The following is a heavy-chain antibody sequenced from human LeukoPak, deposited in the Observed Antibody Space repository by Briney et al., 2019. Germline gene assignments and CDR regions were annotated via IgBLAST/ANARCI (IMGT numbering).Heavy chain of an antibody. D-gene: IGHD5-18*01. J-gene: IGHJ4*02. V-gene: IGHV3-30*02. CDR2: IRYDGSNK. Sequence: PGGSLRLSCAASGFTFSNYGMHWVRQAPGKGLEWVAFIRYDGSNKYYVDSMKGRFTISRDNSKSTLYLQMNSLSAEDTAVYYCAKERAQYTYGPYYFDYWGQGTLVTASS. CDR1: GFTFSNYG. CDR3: AKERAQYTYGPYYFDY.